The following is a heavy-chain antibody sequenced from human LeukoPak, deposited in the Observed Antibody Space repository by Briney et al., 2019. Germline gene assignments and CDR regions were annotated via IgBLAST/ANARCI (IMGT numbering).Heavy chain of an antibody. Sequence: PGGSLRLSCAAFGFSFSTHWMHWVRQAPGKGLVYVAQINSDGSATAYAASVKGRFTISRDNAKNKLYLDMSSLRAEDTAVYYCGSLTVVARDHWGQGTLVTVSS. D-gene: IGHD3-22*01. CDR3: GSLTVVARDH. CDR2: INSDGSAT. V-gene: IGHV3-74*01. J-gene: IGHJ4*02. CDR1: GFSFSTHW.